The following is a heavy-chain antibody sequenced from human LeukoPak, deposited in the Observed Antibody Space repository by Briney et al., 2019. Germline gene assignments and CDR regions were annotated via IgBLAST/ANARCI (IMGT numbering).Heavy chain of an antibody. D-gene: IGHD4-11*01. CDR3: VTPTVTSGKAFDI. Sequence: SGGSLRLSCAASGFIFSSYSMNWVRQAPGKGLEWLSYISVNCGTIYYADSVKGRFTISRDNAKNSLYLQMNSLRAEDTAVYYCVTPTVTSGKAFDIWGQGTLVAVSS. CDR2: ISVNCGTI. CDR1: GFIFSSYS. J-gene: IGHJ3*02. V-gene: IGHV3-48*01.